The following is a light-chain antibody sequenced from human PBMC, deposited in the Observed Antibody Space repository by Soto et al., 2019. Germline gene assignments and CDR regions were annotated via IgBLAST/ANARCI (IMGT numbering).Light chain of an antibody. Sequence: QSVLTQSASVSGSPGQSITISCTGTSSDVGPYDLVSWYQQHPGKAPKLIIYEVSERPSGVSHRFSGSKSGNTASLTISGLEADEEADYYCCSYAGRSTFVFGLGTKVTVL. CDR3: CSYAGRSTFV. CDR2: EVS. V-gene: IGLV2-23*02. CDR1: SSDVGPYDL. J-gene: IGLJ1*01.